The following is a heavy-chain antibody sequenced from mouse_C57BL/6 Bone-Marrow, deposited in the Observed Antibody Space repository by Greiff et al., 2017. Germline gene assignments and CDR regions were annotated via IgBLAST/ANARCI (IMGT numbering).Heavy chain of an antibody. J-gene: IGHJ3*01. CDR2: IGPGSGST. CDR1: GYTFTDYY. D-gene: IGHD2-5*01. Sequence: VQLQQSGAELVKPGASVKISCKASGYTFTDYYINWVKQRPGQGLEWIGKIGPGSGSTYYHEKLKGKATLTADKSSSTAYMQLSSLTSEDSAVYFCARPYYSKSSWFAYWGQGTLVTVSA. CDR3: ARPYYSKSSWFAY. V-gene: IGHV1-77*01.